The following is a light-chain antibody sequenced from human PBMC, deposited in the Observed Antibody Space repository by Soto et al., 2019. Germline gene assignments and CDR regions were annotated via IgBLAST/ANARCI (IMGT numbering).Light chain of an antibody. J-gene: IGKJ1*01. CDR1: QSVSSSY. CDR3: QQYGSSPKT. CDR2: GAS. Sequence: ETVLTQSPGTLSLSPGARATLSCRASQSVSSSYLAWYQQKPGQAPRLLIYGASNRDTGIPDRFSGSGSGTDFTLTISRLAPEDFAVYYCQQYGSSPKTFGQGTKVEIK. V-gene: IGKV3-20*01.